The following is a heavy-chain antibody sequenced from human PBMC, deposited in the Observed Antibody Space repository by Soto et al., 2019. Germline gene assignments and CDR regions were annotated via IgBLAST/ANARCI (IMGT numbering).Heavy chain of an antibody. CDR2: IDPSDSYT. D-gene: IGHD2-2*02. J-gene: IGHJ6*02. CDR1: GYSLTSYW. Sequence: GESLKISCKGSGYSLTSYWISWVRQMPGKGLEWMGRIDPSDSYTNYSPSFQGHVTISADKSISTAYLQWSSLKASDTAMYYCARLYCSSTSCYRGYCYYGMDVWGQGTTVTVSS. CDR3: ARLYCSSTSCYRGYCYYGMDV. V-gene: IGHV5-10-1*01.